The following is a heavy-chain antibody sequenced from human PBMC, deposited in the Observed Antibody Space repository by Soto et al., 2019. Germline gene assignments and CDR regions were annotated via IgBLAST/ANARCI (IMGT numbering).Heavy chain of an antibody. CDR1: GFSLGTSGVG. V-gene: IGHV2-5*02. CDR3: ARYYDFPRTAYYYFEY. J-gene: IGHJ4*02. Sequence: QITLKESGPTLVKPTQTLTLTCTFSGFSLGTSGVGVGWIRQPPRKALVWLAHIYWDDDKRYSPSLKSRLTSTKDTANKHVGLTMANKDPVDTATQDRARYYDFPRTAYYYFEYRCQGTLVTVSS. D-gene: IGHD3-3*01. CDR2: IYWDDDK.